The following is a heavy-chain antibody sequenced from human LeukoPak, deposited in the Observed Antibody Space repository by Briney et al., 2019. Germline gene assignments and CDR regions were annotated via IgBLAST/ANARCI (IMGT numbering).Heavy chain of an antibody. Sequence: SKTLSLTCTVSGGSISSYYWSWIRQPPGKGLEWIGYIYYSGSTNYNPSLKSRVTISVDTSKNQFSLKLSSVTAADTAVYYCARGDMTTAFSFDYWGQGTLVTVSS. CDR3: ARGDMTTAFSFDY. V-gene: IGHV4-59*01. CDR1: GGSISSYY. D-gene: IGHD4-17*01. CDR2: IYYSGST. J-gene: IGHJ4*02.